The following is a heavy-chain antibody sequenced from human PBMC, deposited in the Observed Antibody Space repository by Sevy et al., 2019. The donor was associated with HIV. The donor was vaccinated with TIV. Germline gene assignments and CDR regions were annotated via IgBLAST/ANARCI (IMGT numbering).Heavy chain of an antibody. D-gene: IGHD5-18*01. Sequence: SETLSLTCTVSGGSISSYYWSWIRLPPDKGLEWIGHVYYSGSTNYNPSLKSRVTISVDTSKNQFSLKLSSVTAADTAVYYCARQGGYQLPAAFDIWGQGTMVTVSS. J-gene: IGHJ3*02. CDR2: VYYSGST. CDR1: GGSISSYY. CDR3: ARQGGYQLPAAFDI. V-gene: IGHV4-59*08.